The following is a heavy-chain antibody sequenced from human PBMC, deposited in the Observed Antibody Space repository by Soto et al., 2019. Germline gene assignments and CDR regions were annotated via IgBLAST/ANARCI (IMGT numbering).Heavy chain of an antibody. D-gene: IGHD3-22*01. CDR1: GGSIYDYY. V-gene: IGHV4-59*13. Sequence: PSESLSLTCTVSGGSIYDYYWSWIRQPQGKGLEWIGYIYYRGNTIYNPSLKSRVTISLDMXKNQFSLKLSSLTAADTAVYYCARVDRNWFDPWGQGAMVTVSS. J-gene: IGHJ5*02. CDR2: IYYRGNT. CDR3: ARVDRNWFDP.